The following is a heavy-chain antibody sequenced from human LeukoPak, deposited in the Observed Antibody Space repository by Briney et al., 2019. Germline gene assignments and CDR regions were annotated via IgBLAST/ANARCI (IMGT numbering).Heavy chain of an antibody. CDR3: AKIDFIDS. Sequence: PGGSLRLSCAASVLALSKDNMNGVRQAPGKGLEWVSYISSRGSYTYYADSVKGRFTISRDNAKNSLYLQMNSLRAENTVINYGAKIDFIDSWGQGTMVTVSS. CDR1: VLALSKDN. J-gene: IGHJ3*02. V-gene: IGHV3-21*06. CDR2: ISSRGSYT. D-gene: IGHD3/OR15-3a*01.